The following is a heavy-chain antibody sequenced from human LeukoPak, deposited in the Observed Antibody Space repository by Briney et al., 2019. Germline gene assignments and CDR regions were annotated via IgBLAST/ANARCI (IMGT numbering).Heavy chain of an antibody. D-gene: IGHD3-16*01. Sequence: GGSLRLSRAASGFTLSSYSMSWVRQAPGKGLEWLAALSVGGGDTYYAASVRGRFTISRDISKSTLYLQMNGLRAEDTATYYCARDYTEGITWYYYFDYWGQGTLVSVSS. CDR3: ARDYTEGITWYYYFDY. J-gene: IGHJ4*02. V-gene: IGHV3-23*01. CDR1: GFTLSSYS. CDR2: LSVGGGDT.